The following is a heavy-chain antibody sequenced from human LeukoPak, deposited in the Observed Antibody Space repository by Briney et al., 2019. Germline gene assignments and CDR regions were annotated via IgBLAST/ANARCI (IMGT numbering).Heavy chain of an antibody. J-gene: IGHJ3*02. D-gene: IGHD1-26*01. Sequence: KISETLSLTCTVSGGSISSSSYYWSWIRQPPGKGLEWIGEINHSGSTNYNPSLKSRVTISVDTSKNQFSLKLSSVTAADTAVYYCAGGRGSYSGSYSGNWRTNPRAFDIWGQGTMVTASS. CDR2: INHSGST. CDR3: AGGRGSYSGSYSGNWRTNPRAFDI. V-gene: IGHV4-39*07. CDR1: GGSISSSSYY.